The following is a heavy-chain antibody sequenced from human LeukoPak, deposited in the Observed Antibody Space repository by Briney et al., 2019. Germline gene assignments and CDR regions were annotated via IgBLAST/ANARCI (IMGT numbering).Heavy chain of an antibody. CDR1: GGSISSYY. D-gene: IGHD6-19*01. CDR3: ARAVSSGWLTGHFDY. CDR2: IYYSGST. J-gene: IGHJ4*02. Sequence: PSETLSLTCTVSGGSISSYYWSWIRQPPGKGLEWIGYIYYSGSTNYNPSLKSRVTISVDTSKNQFSLKLCSVTAADTAVYYCARAVSSGWLTGHFDYWGQGTLVTVSS. V-gene: IGHV4-59*01.